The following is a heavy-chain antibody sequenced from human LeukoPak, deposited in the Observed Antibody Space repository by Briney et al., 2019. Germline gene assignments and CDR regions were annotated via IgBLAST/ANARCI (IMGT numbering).Heavy chain of an antibody. CDR1: GGSISSSSYY. CDR3: ASSPISGYYFDY. CDR2: IYYSGST. J-gene: IGHJ4*02. V-gene: IGHV4-61*05. D-gene: IGHD1-14*01. Sequence: SETLSLTCTVSGGSISSSSYYWGWIRQPPGKGLEWIGYIYYSGSTNYNPSLKSRVTISVDTSKNQFSLKLSSVTAADTAVYYCASSPISGYYFDYWGQGTLVTVSS.